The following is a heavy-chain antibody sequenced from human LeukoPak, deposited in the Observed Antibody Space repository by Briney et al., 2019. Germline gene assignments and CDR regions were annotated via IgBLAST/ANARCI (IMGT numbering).Heavy chain of an antibody. D-gene: IGHD3-22*01. V-gene: IGHV1-2*02. CDR2: INANSGDT. Sequence: ASVKVSCKASAYTFTDYYMHWVRQAPGQGLEWMGWINANSGDTKYAQKFQGRVTMTRDTSISTAYMELSRLRSDDTAMYYCAREISGYSDYWGQGTLVTVSS. CDR1: AYTFTDYY. CDR3: AREISGYSDY. J-gene: IGHJ4*02.